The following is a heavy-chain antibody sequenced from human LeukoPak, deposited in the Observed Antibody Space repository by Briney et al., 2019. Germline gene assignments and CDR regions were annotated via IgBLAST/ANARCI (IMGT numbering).Heavy chain of an antibody. Sequence: GASVKVSCKASGYTFTSYGISWVRQAPGQGLEWMGWINPNSGGTNYAQKFQGWVTMTRDTSISTAYMELSRLRSDDTAVYYCARGSQLIVGVNHAFDIWGQGTMVTVSS. CDR2: INPNSGGT. J-gene: IGHJ3*02. CDR1: GYTFTSYG. CDR3: ARGSQLIVGVNHAFDI. D-gene: IGHD1-26*01. V-gene: IGHV1-2*04.